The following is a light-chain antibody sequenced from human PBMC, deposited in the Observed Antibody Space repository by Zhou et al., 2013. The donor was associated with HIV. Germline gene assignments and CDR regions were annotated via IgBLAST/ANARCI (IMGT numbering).Light chain of an antibody. Sequence: EIVLTQSPATLSLSPGERATLSCRASQSVDNYLAWYQQKPGQAPRLLIYDASNRATGIPARFSGSGSGTDFTLTISSLQSEDFAVYYCQQYNNWLTFGGGTKVEIK. J-gene: IGKJ4*01. CDR1: QSVDNY. CDR2: DAS. V-gene: IGKV3-11*01. CDR3: QQYNNWLT.